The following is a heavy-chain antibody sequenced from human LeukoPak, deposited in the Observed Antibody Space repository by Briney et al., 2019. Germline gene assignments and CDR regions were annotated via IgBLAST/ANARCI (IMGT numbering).Heavy chain of an antibody. CDR3: AKGPPGDYSDLSRPAGWRYFDY. Sequence: PGGSLRLSCAASGFTFSNYAVSWVRQAPGKGLEWVSVISGSGDSTYYADSVKGRFIISRDNSKNTLCLQMNNLRAEDTAVYYCAKGPPGDYSDLSRPAGWRYFDYWGQGTLVTVSS. CDR1: GFTFSNYA. CDR2: ISGSGDST. D-gene: IGHD4-17*01. V-gene: IGHV3-23*01. J-gene: IGHJ4*02.